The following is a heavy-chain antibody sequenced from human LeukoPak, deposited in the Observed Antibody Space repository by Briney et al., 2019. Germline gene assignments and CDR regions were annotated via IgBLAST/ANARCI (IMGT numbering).Heavy chain of an antibody. Sequence: SVKVSCKASGGTFSSYAISWVRQAPGQGLEWMGGIIPVFGTANYAQKFQGRVTITADESTSTAYMELSSLRSEDTAVYYCAHSTYYDFWSGYWGTSVNWFDPWGQGTLVTVSS. CDR3: AHSTYYDFWSGYWGTSVNWFDP. CDR2: IIPVFGTA. D-gene: IGHD3-3*01. J-gene: IGHJ5*02. CDR1: GGTFSSYA. V-gene: IGHV1-69*13.